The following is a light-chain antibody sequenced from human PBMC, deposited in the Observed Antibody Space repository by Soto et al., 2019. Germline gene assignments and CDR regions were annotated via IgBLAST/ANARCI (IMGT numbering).Light chain of an antibody. CDR2: GAS. J-gene: IGKJ4*01. CDR1: QSVSSN. CDR3: QQYNNWPLT. Sequence: EIVMTQSPATLSVSPGERATLSCRASQSVSSNLAWYQQKLGQAPRLLIHGASTRATGIPARFSGSGSGTEFILTISSLQSEDFAVYYCQQYNNWPLTFGGGTKVEIK. V-gene: IGKV3-15*01.